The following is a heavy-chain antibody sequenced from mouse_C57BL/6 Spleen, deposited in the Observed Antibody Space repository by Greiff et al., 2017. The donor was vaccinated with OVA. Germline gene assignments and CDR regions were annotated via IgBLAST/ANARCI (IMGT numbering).Heavy chain of an antibody. V-gene: IGHV1-18*01. J-gene: IGHJ4*01. Sequence: EVQLQQSGPELVKPGASVKIPCKASGYTFTDYNMDWVKQSHGKSLEWIGEINPNNGGTIYNQKFKGKATLTVDKSSSTAYMELRSLTSEDTAVYYCARSDSSGPYAMDYWGQGTSVTVSS. CDR1: GYTFTDYN. CDR2: INPNNGGT. D-gene: IGHD3-2*02. CDR3: ARSDSSGPYAMDY.